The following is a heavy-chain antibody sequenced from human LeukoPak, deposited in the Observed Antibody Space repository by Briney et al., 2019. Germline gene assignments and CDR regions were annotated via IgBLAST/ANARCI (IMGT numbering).Heavy chain of an antibody. V-gene: IGHV1-46*01. CDR2: INPSGGST. CDR3: ARELDDFWSGYAPYYYYYYGMDV. Sequence: ASGTVSCKASGYTFTSYYMHWVRQAPGQGLEWMGLINPSGGSTSYAQKFQGRVTMTRDTSTSTVYMELSSLRSEDTAVYYCARELDDFWSGYAPYYYYYYGMDVWGQGTTVTVSS. D-gene: IGHD3-3*01. CDR1: GYTFTSYY. J-gene: IGHJ6*02.